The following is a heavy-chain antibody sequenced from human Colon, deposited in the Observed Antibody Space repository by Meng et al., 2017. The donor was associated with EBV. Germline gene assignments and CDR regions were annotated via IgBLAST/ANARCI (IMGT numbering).Heavy chain of an antibody. Sequence: QVQLVQSGSEWMKSXXSLKVPCKAXGYSFSGYALNWVRQAPGPGLEWMGWINTNTGDPTYAQGFTGRFVFSLDTSVSTAYLQISGLKAEDTATYFCTRAHDYLGVSGHLTIFEYWGQGTLVTVSS. J-gene: IGHJ4*02. CDR2: INTNTGDP. CDR3: TRAHDYLGVSGHLTIFEY. V-gene: IGHV7-4-1*02. CDR1: GYSFSGYA. D-gene: IGHD3-16*01.